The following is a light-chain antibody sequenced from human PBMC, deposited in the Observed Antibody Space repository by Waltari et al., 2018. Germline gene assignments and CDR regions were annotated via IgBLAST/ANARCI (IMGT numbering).Light chain of an antibody. CDR1: SSNIGNNY. Sequence: QSVLAQPPSASGTPGQRVTISCSGSSSNIGNNYVNWYHQVPGTAPKRLIYRNNQRPWRVPDRVSGSKSGTPASLAISGLRSEDEGDYYYAAWDDSLSGVVFGGGTKLTVL. V-gene: IGLV1-47*01. J-gene: IGLJ2*01. CDR3: AAWDDSLSGVV. CDR2: RNN.